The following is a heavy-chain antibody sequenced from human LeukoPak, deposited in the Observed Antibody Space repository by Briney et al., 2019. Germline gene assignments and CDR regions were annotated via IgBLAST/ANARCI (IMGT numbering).Heavy chain of an antibody. J-gene: IGHJ3*02. Sequence: GGTLRFSCAGSGFTFCGYSMNWVRQGPGKGLEWVSYISSSSSTIYYADSVKGRFTISRDNAKNSLYLQMNSLRAEDTAVYYCARDARGRAFDIWGQGTMVTVSS. CDR3: ARDARGRAFDI. D-gene: IGHD3-10*01. CDR2: ISSSSSTI. CDR1: GFTFCGYS. V-gene: IGHV3-48*04.